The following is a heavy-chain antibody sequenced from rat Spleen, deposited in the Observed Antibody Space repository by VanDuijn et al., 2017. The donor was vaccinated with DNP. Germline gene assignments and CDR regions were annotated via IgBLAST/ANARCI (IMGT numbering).Heavy chain of an antibody. Sequence: EVQLVESGGGLVQPGRSMKLSCAASGFTFSNYGMAWVRQAPTKGLEWVASISIGGCNTYYRDSVKGRFSISRDNAKNTQYLQMDSLRSEDTATYYCARHPQTTGIPDYWGQGVMVTVSS. D-gene: IGHD1-7*01. V-gene: IGHV5S13*01. CDR3: ARHPQTTGIPDY. J-gene: IGHJ2*01. CDR2: ISIGGCNT. CDR1: GFTFSNYG.